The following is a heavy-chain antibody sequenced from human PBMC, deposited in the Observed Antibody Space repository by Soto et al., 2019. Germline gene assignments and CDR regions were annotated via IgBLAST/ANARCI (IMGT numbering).Heavy chain of an antibody. V-gene: IGHV4-61*01. J-gene: IGHJ6*02. D-gene: IGHD3-10*01. CDR1: CRSVRSGSYY. Sequence: AETRSLTCPVSCRSVRSGSYYCSCIRHPPWEGLEFVVYLYYSGSTNYTPSLKSRVTISVDTSKNQFSLKLSSVTAADTAVYYCARDRSGLWLGELFKFRSKNYYYYGMDVWGQGTTVTSP. CDR3: ARDRSGLWLGELFKFRSKNYYYYGMDV. CDR2: LYYSGST.